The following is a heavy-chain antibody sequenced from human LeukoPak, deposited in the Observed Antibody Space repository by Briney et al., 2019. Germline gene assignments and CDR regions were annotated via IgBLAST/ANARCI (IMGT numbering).Heavy chain of an antibody. V-gene: IGHV4-59*01. J-gene: IGHJ4*02. CDR1: GASISSYY. CDR3: ASGPYPAAGTDHQFDY. D-gene: IGHD6-13*01. CDR2: IFYSGST. Sequence: PSETLSLTCTVSGASISSYYWSWIRQFPGKGLEWIGYIFYSGSTLYNPSLQSRVTISVDTSKNQFSLGLTSVTAADTAVYYCASGPYPAAGTDHQFDYWGQGTLVTVSS.